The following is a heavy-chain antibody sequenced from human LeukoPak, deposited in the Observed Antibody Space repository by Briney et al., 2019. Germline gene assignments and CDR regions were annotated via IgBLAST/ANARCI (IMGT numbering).Heavy chain of an antibody. CDR3: ARDKPYGSGSYIDY. D-gene: IGHD3-10*01. J-gene: IGHJ4*02. V-gene: IGHV4-31*03. CDR2: IYYSEST. Sequence: SENLSLTCTVSGGSISSGGYYWRWIRQHPGRGLERIGYIYYSESTYYNPSLKSRVTISVDTSKNQLSLKLSSVTAAVTAVYYCARDKPYGSGSYIDYWGQGTLVTVSS. CDR1: GGSISSGGYY.